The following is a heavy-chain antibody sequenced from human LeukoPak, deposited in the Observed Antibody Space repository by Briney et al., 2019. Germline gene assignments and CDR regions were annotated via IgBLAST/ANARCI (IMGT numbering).Heavy chain of an antibody. Sequence: ASVKVSCKASDDTFSHYGISWVRQAPGQGLEWMGWISTYNGNTHYAQKFQGRVTMTTDTSTNIAYLELRDLRSDDTAVYYCARTQWLEDAFDFWGQGTVVTVSS. CDR1: DDTFSHYG. CDR2: ISTYNGNT. V-gene: IGHV1-18*01. D-gene: IGHD6-19*01. CDR3: ARTQWLEDAFDF. J-gene: IGHJ3*01.